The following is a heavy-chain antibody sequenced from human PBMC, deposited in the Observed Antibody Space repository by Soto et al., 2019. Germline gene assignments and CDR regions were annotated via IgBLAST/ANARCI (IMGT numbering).Heavy chain of an antibody. Sequence: QVQLQQWGAGLLKPSETLSLTCAVYGGSFSGYYWTWIRQPPGTVLEWIGEINHSGSTNYNPSLKSRVTLSVDTSKNQFSRKLTSGTAADTAVYYCARDKITGLFDYWGQGTLVTVSS. CDR2: INHSGST. V-gene: IGHV4-34*01. CDR3: ARDKITGLFDY. J-gene: IGHJ4*02. CDR1: GGSFSGYY. D-gene: IGHD1-1*01.